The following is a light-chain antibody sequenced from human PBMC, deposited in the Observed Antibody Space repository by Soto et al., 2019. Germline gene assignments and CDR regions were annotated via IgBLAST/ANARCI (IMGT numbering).Light chain of an antibody. Sequence: EIVLTQSPGTLSLSPGERATLSCRASQSVNSRNLAWYQQKPGQAPRLLIYAASSRATGIPDRFSGSGSGTDFTVTSSRLEPDDFAVYYCQQFASSPLVGQGTKLEIK. J-gene: IGKJ2*01. CDR2: AAS. CDR3: QQFASSPL. CDR1: QSVNSRN. V-gene: IGKV3-20*01.